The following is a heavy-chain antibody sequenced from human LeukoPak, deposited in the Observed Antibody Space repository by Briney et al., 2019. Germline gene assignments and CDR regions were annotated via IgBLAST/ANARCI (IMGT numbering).Heavy chain of an antibody. CDR2: IYYSGST. CDR3: ARDRMSMLDR. J-gene: IGHJ5*02. V-gene: IGHV4-39*07. Sequence: SETLSLTCTVSGGSISSSSYYWGWIRQPPGRGLEWIGSIYYSGSTYYNPSLKSRVTISVDTSKNQFSQKLSSVTAADTAVYYCARDRMSMLDRWGQGTLVTVSS. CDR1: GGSISSSSYY.